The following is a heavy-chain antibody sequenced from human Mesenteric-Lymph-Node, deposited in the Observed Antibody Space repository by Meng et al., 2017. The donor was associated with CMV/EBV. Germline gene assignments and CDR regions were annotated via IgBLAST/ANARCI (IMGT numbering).Heavy chain of an antibody. Sequence: ASVKVSCKASGYSFTGYYMHWVRQAPGHGLEWMGWINPNSGGTNYAQKFQGRVTMTRDTSISTAYMELSRLRSDDTAVYYCARDAPPRPGNNWNTGHWFDPWGQGILVTVSS. CDR2: INPNSGGT. CDR1: GYSFTGYY. CDR3: ARDAPPRPGNNWNTGHWFDP. V-gene: IGHV1-2*02. J-gene: IGHJ5*02. D-gene: IGHD1/OR15-1a*01.